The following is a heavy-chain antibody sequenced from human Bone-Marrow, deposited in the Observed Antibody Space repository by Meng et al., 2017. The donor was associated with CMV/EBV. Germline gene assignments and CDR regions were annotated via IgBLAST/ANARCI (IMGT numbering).Heavy chain of an antibody. D-gene: IGHD6-6*01. Sequence: SETLSLTCAVYGGSFSGYYWSWIRQPPGKGLEWIGEINHSGSTNYNPSLKSRVTISVDTSKNQFSLKLSSVTAADTAVYYCARGSTAARLGWFDPWDQGTLVTVSS. CDR3: ARGSTAARLGWFDP. CDR1: GGSFSGYY. V-gene: IGHV4-34*01. CDR2: INHSGST. J-gene: IGHJ5*02.